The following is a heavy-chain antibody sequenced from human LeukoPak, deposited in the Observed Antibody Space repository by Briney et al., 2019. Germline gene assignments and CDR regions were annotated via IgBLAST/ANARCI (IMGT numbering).Heavy chain of an antibody. CDR2: INPNSGGT. V-gene: IGHV1-2*02. CDR1: GYTFTDYY. J-gene: IGHJ4*02. D-gene: IGHD6-19*01. Sequence: ASVKVSCKASGYTFTDYYMHWVRQAPGQGLEWMGWINPNSGGTNYAQKFQGRVTMTRDTSISTAYMELSRPRSDDTAVYYCARVWWLDYYFDYWGQGTLVTVSS. CDR3: ARVWWLDYYFDY.